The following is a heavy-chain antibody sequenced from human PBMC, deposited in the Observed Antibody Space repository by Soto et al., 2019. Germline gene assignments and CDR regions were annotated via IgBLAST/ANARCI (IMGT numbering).Heavy chain of an antibody. D-gene: IGHD3-22*01. J-gene: IGHJ4*02. Sequence: TGWSLRLSCATSGFIFSAYEMIWVRQAPGKGLEWISYISISGNTIYYADSVKGRFTISRDNARSSLYLQMNSLWDEDTAVYYCAREDDSGGYHFGLWGQGTLVAVSS. V-gene: IGHV3-48*03. CDR3: AREDDSGGYHFGL. CDR2: ISISGNTI. CDR1: GFIFSAYE.